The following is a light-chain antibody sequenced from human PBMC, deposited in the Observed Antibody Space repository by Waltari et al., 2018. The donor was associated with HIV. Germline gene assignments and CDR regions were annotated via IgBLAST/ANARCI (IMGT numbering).Light chain of an antibody. Sequence: DIQMTQSPSSLSASVGDRVIITCRASQSINSYLNWYQQKPRKAPKLLIYAASSLQSGVPSRFSGSGSGTDFTLTISSLQIEDFATYYCQQSYSTPRTFGEGTKVEIK. CDR2: AAS. CDR3: QQSYSTPRT. V-gene: IGKV1-39*01. CDR1: QSINSY. J-gene: IGKJ1*01.